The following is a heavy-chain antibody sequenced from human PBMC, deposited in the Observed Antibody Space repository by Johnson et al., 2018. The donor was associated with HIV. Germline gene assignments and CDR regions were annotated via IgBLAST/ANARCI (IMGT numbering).Heavy chain of an antibody. CDR1: GFTFSDFY. J-gene: IGHJ3*02. V-gene: IGHV3-11*04. CDR2: ISRSGSTI. Sequence: VQVLESGGGLVKPGGSLRLSCAASGFTFSDFYISWIRQAPGKGLEWISYISRSGSTIYYADSVQGRFTISRDNAKNSLYRQMNSLRAEDTAVYYCARERGYSGYDGDRDAFDIWGQGTMVTVSS. D-gene: IGHD5-12*01. CDR3: ARERGYSGYDGDRDAFDI.